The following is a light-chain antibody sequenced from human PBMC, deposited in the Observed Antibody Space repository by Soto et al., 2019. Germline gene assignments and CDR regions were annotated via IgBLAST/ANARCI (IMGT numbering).Light chain of an antibody. CDR3: HQLKSYPLT. V-gene: IGKV1-9*01. CDR1: QGISTY. CDR2: AAS. J-gene: IGKJ4*01. Sequence: DIQLTQSPSFLSASVGDRVTITCRATQGISTYLAWYQQKPGKAPKLLIYAASTLQSGVPSRFSGSVSGTEFTLTISSLQPKDFATYYCHQLKSYPLTFGGGTKVEIK.